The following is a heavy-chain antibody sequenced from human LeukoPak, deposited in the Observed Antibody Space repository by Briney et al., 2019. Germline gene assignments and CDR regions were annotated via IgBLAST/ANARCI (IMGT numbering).Heavy chain of an antibody. J-gene: IGHJ4*02. CDR2: ISGSGGST. Sequence: GGSLRLSCAASGFTFSSYAMSWVRQAPGKGLEWVSAISGSGGSTYYADSVKGRFTISRDNAKNSLYLQMNSLKAEDTAVYYCARDRTIYSGYDPFDYWGQGTLVTVSS. V-gene: IGHV3-23*01. D-gene: IGHD5-12*01. CDR1: GFTFSSYA. CDR3: ARDRTIYSGYDPFDY.